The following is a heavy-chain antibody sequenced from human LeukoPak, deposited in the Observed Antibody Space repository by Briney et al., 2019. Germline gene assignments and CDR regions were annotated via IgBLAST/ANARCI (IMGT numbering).Heavy chain of an antibody. D-gene: IGHD6-25*01. CDR3: ARRSAAKDAFDI. CDR1: GFTFSSYW. J-gene: IGHJ3*02. V-gene: IGHV3-74*01. CDR2: INSDGGST. Sequence: GGSLRLSCAASGFTFSSYWMHWVRQAPGKGLVWVSRINSDGGSTSYTNSVKGRFTISRDNAKNTLYLQMNSLRAEDTAVYYCARRSAAKDAFDIWGQGTKVTVSS.